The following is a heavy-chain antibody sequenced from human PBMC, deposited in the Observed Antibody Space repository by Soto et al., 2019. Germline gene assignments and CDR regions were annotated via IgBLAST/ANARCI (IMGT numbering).Heavy chain of an antibody. CDR2: ISTYNGNT. V-gene: IGHV1-18*01. J-gene: IGHJ3*02. CDR3: ARDPRLGYCTNGVCDAFDI. Sequence: VKVSCKASGYTFITYGITWVRQAPGQGLEWMGWISTYNGNTNYIQKLQGRVTMTTDTSTSTAYMELRSLRSDDTAVYYCARDPRLGYCTNGVCDAFDIWGQGTMVTVSS. D-gene: IGHD2-8*01. CDR1: GYTFITYG.